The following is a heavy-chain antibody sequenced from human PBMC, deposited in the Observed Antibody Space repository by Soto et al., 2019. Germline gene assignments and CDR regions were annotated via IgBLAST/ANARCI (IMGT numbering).Heavy chain of an antibody. CDR2: IYWDDDK. CDR3: ARLVAAGITYYFDS. V-gene: IGHV2-5*02. D-gene: IGHD2-21*01. Sequence: QITLKESGPTLVKPTQTLTLTCTFSAFSLSTSGVGVGWIRQPPGKALEWLTFIYWDDDKRYSPSLNSRLTIPTDTSKNQVVLTTTNMDPVDTATYYCARLVAAGITYYFDSWGQGTLVTVSS. J-gene: IGHJ4*02. CDR1: AFSLSTSGVG.